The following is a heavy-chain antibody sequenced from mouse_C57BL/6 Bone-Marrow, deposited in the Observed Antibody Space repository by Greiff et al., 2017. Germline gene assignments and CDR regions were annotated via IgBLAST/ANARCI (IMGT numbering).Heavy chain of an antibody. D-gene: IGHD1-1*01. V-gene: IGHV1-74*01. J-gene: IGHJ2*01. CDR1: GYTFTSYW. CDR3: AYGSSSYYFDY. CDR2: IHPSDSDT. Sequence: VQLQQPGAELVKPGASVKVSCKASGYTFTSYWMHWVKQRPGQGLEWIGRIHPSDSDTNYNQQFKGKATLTVDKSSSTAYMQLSSLTSEDSAVYYCAYGSSSYYFDYWGQGTTLTVSS.